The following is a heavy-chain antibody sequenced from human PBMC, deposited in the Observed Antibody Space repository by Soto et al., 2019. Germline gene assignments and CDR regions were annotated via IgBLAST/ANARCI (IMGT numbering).Heavy chain of an antibody. CDR2: IYYSGST. CDR1: GGSISSSSYY. V-gene: IGHV4-39*01. J-gene: IGHJ4*02. CDR3: ARGGIVAYDY. D-gene: IGHD2-21*01. Sequence: QLQLQESGPGLVKPSETLSLTCTVSGGSISSSSYYWGWIRQPPGKGLEWIGSIYYSGSTYYNPSLKXXVXIXXATSKNQFSLKLSSVTAADTAVYYCARGGIVAYDYWGQGTLVTVSS.